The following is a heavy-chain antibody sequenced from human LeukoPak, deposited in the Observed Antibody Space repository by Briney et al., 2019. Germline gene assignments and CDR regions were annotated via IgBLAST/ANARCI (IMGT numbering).Heavy chain of an antibody. J-gene: IGHJ4*02. CDR1: GFTFSSYG. D-gene: IGHD5-18*01. V-gene: IGHV3-30*03. CDR3: ASVWRALGYTIDY. Sequence: GGSLRLSCAASGFTFSSYGMHWVRQAPGKGLEWAAVISYDGSNKYYADSVKGRFTISRDNSKNTLYLQMNSLRVEDTAVYYCASVWRALGYTIDYWGQGTQVAVSS. CDR2: ISYDGSNK.